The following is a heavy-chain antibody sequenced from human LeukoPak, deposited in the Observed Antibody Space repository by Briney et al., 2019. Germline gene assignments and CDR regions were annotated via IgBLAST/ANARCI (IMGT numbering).Heavy chain of an antibody. CDR2: ISGSGGST. Sequence: GGSLRLSCAASGFTFSSYAMRWVRQAPAKGLEWVSAISGSGGSTYYADSVKGRLTISRDNSKNTLYLQMNSLRAEDTAVYYCAKTFGSYRSFFDYWGQGTLVTVSS. V-gene: IGHV3-23*01. J-gene: IGHJ4*02. CDR3: AKTFGSYRSFFDY. D-gene: IGHD3-16*02. CDR1: GFTFSSYA.